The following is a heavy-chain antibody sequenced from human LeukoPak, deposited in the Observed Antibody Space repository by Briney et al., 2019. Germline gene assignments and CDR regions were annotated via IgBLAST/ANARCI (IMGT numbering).Heavy chain of an antibody. D-gene: IGHD6-13*01. CDR3: ARGPTEGIAAAGTYGDY. CDR1: GGSFSGYY. V-gene: IGHV4-34*01. J-gene: IGHJ4*02. Sequence: SETLSLTCAVYGGSFSGYYWSWIRQPPGKGLEWIGEINHSGSTNYNPSLKSRVTISVDTSKNQFSLKLSSVTAADTAVYYRARGPTEGIAAAGTYGDYWGQGTLVTVSS. CDR2: INHSGST.